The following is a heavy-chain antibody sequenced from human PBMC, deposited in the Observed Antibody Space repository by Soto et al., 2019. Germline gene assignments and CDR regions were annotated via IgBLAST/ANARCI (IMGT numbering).Heavy chain of an antibody. V-gene: IGHV3-11*01. Sequence: QVHLVESGGGLVKPGGSLRLSCAASGFTFGDYYMSWIRQAPGKGLEWLSYISTSGSIVAYADSVMGRFSISWDNAQHTLYLQINSLGAEDTALYYCARQYDGARGAFDIWGQGTMVTVSS. CDR3: ARQYDGARGAFDI. D-gene: IGHD2-8*01. CDR1: GFTFGDYY. J-gene: IGHJ3*02. CDR2: ISTSGSIV.